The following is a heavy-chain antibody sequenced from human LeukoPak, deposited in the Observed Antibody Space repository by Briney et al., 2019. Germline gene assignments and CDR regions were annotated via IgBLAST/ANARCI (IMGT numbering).Heavy chain of an antibody. CDR2: INPNSGGT. CDR3: ATRYYDILTVGY. D-gene: IGHD3-9*01. V-gene: IGHV1-2*02. J-gene: IGHJ4*02. CDR1: GYTFTGYY. Sequence: ASVKVSCKASGYTFTGYYMHWVRQAPGQGLELMGWINPNSGGTNYAQKFQGRVTMTRDTSISAAYMELSRLRSDDTAVYYCATRYYDILTVGYWGQGTLVTVSS.